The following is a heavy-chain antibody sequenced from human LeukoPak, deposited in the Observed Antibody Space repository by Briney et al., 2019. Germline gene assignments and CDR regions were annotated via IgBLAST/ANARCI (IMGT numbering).Heavy chain of an antibody. CDR1: GGSISSSSYY. V-gene: IGHV4-39*01. CDR2: IYYSGST. J-gene: IGHJ5*02. CDR3: ARHRGDYYDSSGYYP. Sequence: SETLSLTRTVSGGSISSSSYYWGWIRQPPGKALEWIGSIYYSGSTYYNPSLKSRVTISVDTSKNQFSLKLSSVTAADTAVYYCARHRGDYYDSSGYYPWGQGTLVTVSS. D-gene: IGHD3-22*01.